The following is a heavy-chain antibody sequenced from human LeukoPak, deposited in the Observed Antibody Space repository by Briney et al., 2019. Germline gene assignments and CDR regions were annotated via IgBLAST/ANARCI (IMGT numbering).Heavy chain of an antibody. V-gene: IGHV1-46*01. CDR1: GYTFTSYY. Sequence: ASVKVSCKASGYTFTSYYMHWVRQAPGQGLEWMGIINPSGGSTSYAQKFQGRVTMTRDTSTSTAYMELSRLRSDDTAVYYCARDMYSGSYSSSFDYWGQGTLVTVSS. D-gene: IGHD1-26*01. J-gene: IGHJ4*02. CDR3: ARDMYSGSYSSSFDY. CDR2: INPSGGST.